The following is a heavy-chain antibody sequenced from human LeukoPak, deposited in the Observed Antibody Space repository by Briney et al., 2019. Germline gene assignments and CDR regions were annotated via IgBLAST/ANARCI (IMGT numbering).Heavy chain of an antibody. CDR3: ARSKGVVIGYYYGMDV. D-gene: IGHD3-3*01. CDR2: IYPGDSDT. V-gene: IGHV5-51*01. J-gene: IGHJ6*02. CDR1: RYSFTSYW. Sequence: GESLKISCKRSRYSFTSYWIVWVRQMPGKGLEWMGIIYPGDSDTRYSPSFQGQVTISADKSISTAYLQWSSLKASDTAMYYCARSKGVVIGYYYGMDVWGQGTTVTVSS.